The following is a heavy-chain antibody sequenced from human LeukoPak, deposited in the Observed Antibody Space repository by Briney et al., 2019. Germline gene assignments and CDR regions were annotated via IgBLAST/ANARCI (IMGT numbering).Heavy chain of an antibody. CDR3: ARNAQVTRYFDY. D-gene: IGHD3-10*01. Sequence: ASVKVSCKASGYTLTSYDMNWVRQATGQRLEWMGWMNPNSGNTGYAQKFQGRVTMTRNTSISTAYMELSSLRSEDTAVYYCARNAQVTRYFDYWGQGTLVAVSS. J-gene: IGHJ4*02. CDR2: MNPNSGNT. CDR1: GYTLTSYD. V-gene: IGHV1-8*01.